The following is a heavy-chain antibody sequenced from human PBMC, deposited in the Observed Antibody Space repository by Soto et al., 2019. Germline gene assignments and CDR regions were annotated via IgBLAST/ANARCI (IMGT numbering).Heavy chain of an antibody. CDR1: GASIRNYY. D-gene: IGHD6-13*01. V-gene: IGHV4-59*08. Sequence: QVQLQESGPGLVEPSETLSLICTVSGASIRNYYWSWIRQPPGKGLEWIGYMYYSGSTSYTPSLKSRVTTSVDTSKNQFSLKLSSVTAADTAVYYCGRTKVADGDYFYYMDVWGKGTAVTVSS. CDR3: GRTKVADGDYFYYMDV. CDR2: MYYSGST. J-gene: IGHJ6*03.